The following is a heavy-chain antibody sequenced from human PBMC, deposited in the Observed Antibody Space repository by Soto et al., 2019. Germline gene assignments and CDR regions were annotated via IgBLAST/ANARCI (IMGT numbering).Heavy chain of an antibody. CDR1: GGSISSRTFW. V-gene: IGHV4-39*01. J-gene: IGHJ4*02. Sequence: QLQLQESGPGLVKPSETLSLTCSVSGGSISSRTFWWAWIRQPPGKGLEWIGAMYYSGSSYSSPSLTSLVTPSVDTSKNQLSLKLNSVTAADTAVYYCARHPRDDYNYGGSGIFDYWGQGTLVTVSS. CDR3: ARHPRDDYNYGGSGIFDY. CDR2: MYYSGSS. D-gene: IGHD4-4*01.